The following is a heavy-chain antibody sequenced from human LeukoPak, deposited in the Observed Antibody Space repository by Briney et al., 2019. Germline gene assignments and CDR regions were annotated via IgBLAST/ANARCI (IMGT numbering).Heavy chain of an antibody. J-gene: IGHJ4*02. CDR2: ISSSSSTI. CDR3: ARALWGYSYGGVLGFDY. D-gene: IGHD5-18*01. Sequence: PGGSLRLSCAASGFTFSSYSMNWVRQAPGKGLEWVSYISSSSSTIYYADSVKGRFTISRDNAKNSLYLQMNSLRDEDTAVYYCARALWGYSYGGVLGFDYWGQGTLATVSS. V-gene: IGHV3-48*02. CDR1: GFTFSSYS.